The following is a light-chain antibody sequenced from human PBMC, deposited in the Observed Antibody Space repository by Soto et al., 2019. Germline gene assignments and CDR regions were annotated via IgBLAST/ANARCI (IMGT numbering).Light chain of an antibody. CDR1: QTINTW. V-gene: IGKV1-5*01. CDR2: DAS. J-gene: IGKJ1*01. Sequence: DIPMAQSPSTLPANIGDRVSITCRASQTINTWLAWYQQKPGKAPKLLIYDASSLESGVPSRFSGSGSGTEFTLTITSLQPDDFATYYCQQYNSYPWTFGQGTKVDI. CDR3: QQYNSYPWT.